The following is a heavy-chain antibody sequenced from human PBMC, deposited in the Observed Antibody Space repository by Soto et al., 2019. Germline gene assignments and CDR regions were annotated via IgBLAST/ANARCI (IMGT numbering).Heavy chain of an antibody. D-gene: IGHD3-10*01. Sequence: QVQLQESGPGLVKPSETLSLSCTVSGGSINSYYWSWIRQSPGKRMEWIGYVHHSWGSSYNPSLQSRVAISLDTSKSQFSLKVTSVTATDTAVYYCARQGFGPLHGLVDVWSQGTTVTVSS. CDR3: ARQGFGPLHGLVDV. J-gene: IGHJ6*02. CDR1: GGSINSYY. CDR2: VHHSWGS. V-gene: IGHV4-59*08.